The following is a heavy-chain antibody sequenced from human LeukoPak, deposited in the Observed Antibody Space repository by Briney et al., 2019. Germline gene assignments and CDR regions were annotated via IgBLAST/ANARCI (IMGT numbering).Heavy chain of an antibody. Sequence: PGGSLRLSCAASGFIFSSYSMNWVRQAPGKGLEWVSSISSSSSYIYYADSVKGRFTISRDNAKNSLYLQMNSLRAEDTAVYYCARDLFVTTNAFDIWGQGTMVTVSS. J-gene: IGHJ3*02. CDR2: ISSSSSYI. V-gene: IGHV3-21*01. CDR1: GFIFSSYS. CDR3: ARDLFVTTNAFDI. D-gene: IGHD4-17*01.